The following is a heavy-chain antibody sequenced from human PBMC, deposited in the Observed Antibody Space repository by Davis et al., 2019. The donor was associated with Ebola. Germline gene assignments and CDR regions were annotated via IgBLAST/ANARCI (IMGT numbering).Heavy chain of an antibody. D-gene: IGHD3-22*01. Sequence: MPSETLSLTCAVYGGSFSSYYWTWIRQAPGKGLEWIGEISHSGSTNYNPSLKSRVTISVDTSKNQFSLKLSSVTAADTAVYYCARQWGNYYYDSSGYYLAPDYFDYWGQGTLVTVSS. CDR2: ISHSGST. CDR1: GGSFSSYY. J-gene: IGHJ4*02. CDR3: ARQWGNYYYDSSGYYLAPDYFDY. V-gene: IGHV4-34*01.